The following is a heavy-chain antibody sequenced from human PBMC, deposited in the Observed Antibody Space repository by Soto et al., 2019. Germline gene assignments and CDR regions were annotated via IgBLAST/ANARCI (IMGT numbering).Heavy chain of an antibody. D-gene: IGHD2-15*01. CDR2: IYYSGST. Sequence: LSITGTFSVGSVSKGSYYLSWIRQPPGKGLEWIGYIYYSGSTNYNPSLKSRVTISVDTSKNQFSLKLSSVTAADTAVYYCAREVVAATPVFYYYYGMDVWGQGTTVTVSS. CDR3: AREVVAATPVFYYYYGMDV. J-gene: IGHJ6*01. CDR1: VGSVSKGSYY. V-gene: IGHV4-61*01.